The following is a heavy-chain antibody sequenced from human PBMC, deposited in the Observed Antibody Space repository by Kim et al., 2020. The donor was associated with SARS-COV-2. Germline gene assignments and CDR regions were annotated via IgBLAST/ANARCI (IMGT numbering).Heavy chain of an antibody. CDR2: ISSTSSYI. V-gene: IGHV3-21*01. D-gene: IGHD2-15*01. CDR1: GFTFSSYS. Sequence: GGSLRLSCAASGFTFSSYSMNWVRQAPGKGLEWVSSISSTSSYIYYADSVKGRFTISRDNANNSLYLQMNSLRAEDTAVYYCARVLCSGGSCYFFDYWGQGTLVTVSS. J-gene: IGHJ4*02. CDR3: ARVLCSGGSCYFFDY.